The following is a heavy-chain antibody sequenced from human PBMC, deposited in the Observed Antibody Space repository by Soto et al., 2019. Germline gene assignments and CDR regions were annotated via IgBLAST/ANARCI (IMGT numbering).Heavy chain of an antibody. D-gene: IGHD2-15*01. CDR2: INQDASEK. V-gene: IGHV3-7*04. CDR1: GFTFSSEW. Sequence: EAQLVESGGGLVQPGGSLRLSCAASGFTFSSEWMSWVRQAPGKGPEWVANINQDASEKHYVDSVRGRFTISRDNAKNSLFRQVNSLTAEDTAVYYCARGVVRGQGTLVTVSS. J-gene: IGHJ4*02. CDR3: ARGVV.